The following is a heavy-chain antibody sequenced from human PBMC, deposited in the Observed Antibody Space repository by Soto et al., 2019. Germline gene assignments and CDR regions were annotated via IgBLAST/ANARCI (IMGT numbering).Heavy chain of an antibody. V-gene: IGHV4-34*01. CDR2: IHHTGST. CDR3: ARAPTHYAYVWGNHRYFDS. CDR1: GGSFSDYY. D-gene: IGHD3-16*02. J-gene: IGHJ4*02. Sequence: KTSETLSLTCAVYGGSFSDYYWSWIRQPPGKGLEWIGEIHHTGSTNYDPSLQTRVSIEVDTSKNQFSLNLNSVSAADTAVYYCARAPTHYAYVWGNHRYFDSWGQGTLVTVSS.